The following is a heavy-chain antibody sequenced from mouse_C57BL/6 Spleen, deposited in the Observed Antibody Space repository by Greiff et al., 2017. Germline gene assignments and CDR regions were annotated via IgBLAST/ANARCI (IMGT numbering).Heavy chain of an antibody. V-gene: IGHV1-55*01. CDR3: ARQKRDYGNFLAY. J-gene: IGHJ3*01. CDR2: IYPGSGST. Sequence: QVQLQQPGAELVKPGASVTMSCKASGYTFTSYWITWVKQRPGHGLEWIGDIYPGSGSTNYNEKFKSKATLTVDTSSSTAYMQLSSLTSEDSAVYYCARQKRDYGNFLAYWGQGTLVTVSA. CDR1: GYTFTSYW. D-gene: IGHD2-1*01.